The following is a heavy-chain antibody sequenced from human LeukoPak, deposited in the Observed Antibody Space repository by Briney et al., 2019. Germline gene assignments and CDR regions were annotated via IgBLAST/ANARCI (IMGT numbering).Heavy chain of an antibody. D-gene: IGHD3-22*01. CDR2: IYYSGST. V-gene: IGHV4-59*01. J-gene: IGHJ6*03. CDR1: GGSISSYY. CDR3: ARGIYYEGIQAYYYYYMDV. Sequence: SETLSLTCTVSGGSISSYYWSWIRQPPGKGLEWIGYIYYSGSTNYNPSLKSRVTISVDTSKNQFSLKLSSVTAADTAVYYCARGIYYEGIQAYYYYYMDVWGKGTTVTISS.